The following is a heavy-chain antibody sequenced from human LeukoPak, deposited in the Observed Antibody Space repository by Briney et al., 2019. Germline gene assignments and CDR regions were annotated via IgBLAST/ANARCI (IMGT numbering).Heavy chain of an antibody. CDR1: GGSISSSSYY. CDR2: SYWDDDK. Sequence: TLSLTCTVSGGSISSSSYYWGWIRQPPGKALEWLALSYWDDDKRYSPSLKNRLTITKDTSKNQVVLTMTNMDPVDTATYYCAHSKFSSGWRIRDYWGQGTLVAVSS. V-gene: IGHV2-5*02. D-gene: IGHD6-19*01. J-gene: IGHJ4*02. CDR3: AHSKFSSGWRIRDY.